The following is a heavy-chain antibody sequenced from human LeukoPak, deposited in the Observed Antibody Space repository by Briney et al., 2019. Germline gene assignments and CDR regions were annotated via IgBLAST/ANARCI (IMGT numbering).Heavy chain of an antibody. CDR3: GKEEFGELVIGY. J-gene: IGHJ4*02. D-gene: IGHD3-10*01. V-gene: IGHV3-23*01. CDR2: ISDSGSKT. CDR1: GFTFSDYA. Sequence: GASLRLSCAASGFTFSDYAMTWVRQAPGKGLEWVSGISDSGSKTYYADSVQGRFTISRDNSKNSLFLQMNSLRAEGTAVYYCGKEEFGELVIGYWGQGILVTVTS.